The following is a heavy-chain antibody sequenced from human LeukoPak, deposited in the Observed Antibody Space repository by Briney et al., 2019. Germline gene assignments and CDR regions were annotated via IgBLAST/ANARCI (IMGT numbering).Heavy chain of an antibody. CDR1: GFTFSSCA. J-gene: IGHJ4*02. Sequence: PGGSLRLSCAASGFTFSSCAMNWVRQSPGKGLEWVSGTSGGGGNTYYADSVKGRFTISRDNSKNTLYLQMNSLRAEDTAVYYCAKDRGGSYYGFDYWGQGTLVTVSS. D-gene: IGHD1-26*01. V-gene: IGHV3-23*01. CDR3: AKDRGGSYYGFDY. CDR2: TSGGGGNT.